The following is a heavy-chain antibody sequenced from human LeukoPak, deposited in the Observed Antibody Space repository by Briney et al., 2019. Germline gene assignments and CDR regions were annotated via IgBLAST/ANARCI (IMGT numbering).Heavy chain of an antibody. Sequence: SETLPLTCTVSGGTISTYYWSWIRQPPGKGLEWIGYIYYSGSTNYNPSLKSRVTISVDTSKNQFSLKLSSETAADTAVYYCARLVFGDGSSWFDYWGQGTLVIVSS. CDR2: IYYSGST. CDR3: ARLVFGDGSSWFDY. CDR1: GGTISTYY. D-gene: IGHD3-10*01. J-gene: IGHJ4*02. V-gene: IGHV4-59*01.